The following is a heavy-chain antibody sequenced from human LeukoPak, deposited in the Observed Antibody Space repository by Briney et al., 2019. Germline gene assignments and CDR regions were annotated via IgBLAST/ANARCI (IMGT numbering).Heavy chain of an antibody. CDR2: ISYDGSNK. J-gene: IGHJ4*02. CDR3: AREALYYDFWSGYY. Sequence: GSLRLSCAASGFTFSSYAMHWVRQAPGKGLEWVAVISYDGSNKYYADSVKGRFTISRDNSKNTLYLQMNSLRAEDTAVYYCAREALYYDFWSGYYWGQGTLVTVSS. V-gene: IGHV3-30*04. CDR1: GFTFSSYA. D-gene: IGHD3-3*01.